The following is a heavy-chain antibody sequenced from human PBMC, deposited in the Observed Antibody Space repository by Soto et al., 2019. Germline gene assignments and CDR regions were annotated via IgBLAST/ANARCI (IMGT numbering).Heavy chain of an antibody. J-gene: IGHJ4*02. CDR3: ARVGYCSGGSCRPLGY. D-gene: IGHD2-15*01. Sequence: ASVKVSCTASGYTFTSYAMHWVRQATGQRLEWMGWINAGNGNTKYSQKFQGRVTITRDTSASTAYMELSSLRSEDTAVYYCARVGYCSGGSCRPLGYWGQGTLVTVS. V-gene: IGHV1-3*01. CDR2: INAGNGNT. CDR1: GYTFTSYA.